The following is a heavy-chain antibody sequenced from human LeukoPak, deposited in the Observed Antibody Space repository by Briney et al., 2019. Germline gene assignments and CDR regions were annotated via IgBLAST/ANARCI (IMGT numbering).Heavy chain of an antibody. V-gene: IGHV3-7*01. CDR3: ARIPAAPTFDY. Sequence: GSLRLSCAASGFTFSSYWVSWVRQAPGKGLGWVANIKQDGSEKYYVDSVKGRFTISRDNAKNSLYLQMNSLRAEDTAVYYCARIPAAPTFDYWGQGTLVTVSS. D-gene: IGHD2-2*01. CDR1: GFTFSSYW. J-gene: IGHJ4*02. CDR2: IKQDGSEK.